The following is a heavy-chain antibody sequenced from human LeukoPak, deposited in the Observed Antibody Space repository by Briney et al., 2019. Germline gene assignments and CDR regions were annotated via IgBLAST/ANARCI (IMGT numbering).Heavy chain of an antibody. Sequence: SETLSLACTVSGGSISSTNNYWGWIRQPPGKGLEWIGSIFYSGSTNYNPSLKSRVTISVDVSKNQFSLKVSSVTATDTAVYYCARHIANGDYFNYWGQGTLVTVSS. CDR2: IFYSGST. D-gene: IGHD2-21*01. CDR1: GGSISSTNNY. V-gene: IGHV4-39*01. J-gene: IGHJ4*02. CDR3: ARHIANGDYFNY.